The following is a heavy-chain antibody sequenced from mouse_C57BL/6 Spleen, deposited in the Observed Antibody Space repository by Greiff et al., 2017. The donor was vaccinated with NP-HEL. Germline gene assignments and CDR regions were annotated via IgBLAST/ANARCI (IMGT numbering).Heavy chain of an antibody. CDR3: ARWRYDGYYGYYAMDY. V-gene: IGHV1-26*01. Sequence: EVQLQQSGPELVKPGASVKISCKASGYTFTDYYMNWVKQSHGKSLEWIGDINPNNGGTSYNQKFKGKATLTVDKSSSTAYMELRSLTSEDSAVYYCARWRYDGYYGYYAMDYWGQGTSVTVSS. J-gene: IGHJ4*01. D-gene: IGHD2-3*01. CDR1: GYTFTDYY. CDR2: INPNNGGT.